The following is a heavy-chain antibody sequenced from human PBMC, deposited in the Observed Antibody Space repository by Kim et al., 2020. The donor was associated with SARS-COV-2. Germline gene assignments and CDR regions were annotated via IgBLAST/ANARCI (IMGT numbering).Heavy chain of an antibody. D-gene: IGHD7-27*01. V-gene: IGHV1-2*02. J-gene: IGHJ2*01. CDR2: INPNSGGT. CDR3: ARDSPLTGDIPWYFDL. CDR1: GYTFTGYY. Sequence: ASVKVSCKASGYTFTGYYMHWVRQAPGQGLEWMGWINPNSGGTNYAQKFQGRVTMTRDTSISTAYMELSRLRSDDTAVYYCARDSPLTGDIPWYFDLWGRGTLVTVSS.